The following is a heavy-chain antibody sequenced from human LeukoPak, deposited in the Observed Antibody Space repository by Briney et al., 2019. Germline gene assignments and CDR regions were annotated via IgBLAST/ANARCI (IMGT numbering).Heavy chain of an antibody. CDR2: INAGNGNT. CDR1: GYTFTSYA. V-gene: IGHV1-3*03. D-gene: IGHD2-2*01. Sequence: ASVKVSCKASGYTFTSYAMHWVRQAPGQRLEWMGWINAGNGNTKYSQEFQGRVTITRDTSASTAYMELSSLRSEDMAVYYCARRLHDCSSTSCFSIRMAAIPWFDPWGQGTLVTVSS. J-gene: IGHJ5*02. CDR3: ARRLHDCSSTSCFSIRMAAIPWFDP.